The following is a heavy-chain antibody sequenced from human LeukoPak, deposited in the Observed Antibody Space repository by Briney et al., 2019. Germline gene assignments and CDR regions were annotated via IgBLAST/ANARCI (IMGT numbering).Heavy chain of an antibody. CDR2: IYHSGST. V-gene: IGHV4-30-2*01. D-gene: IGHD2-2*01. CDR1: GGSISSGGYY. J-gene: IGHJ5*02. Sequence: SETLSLTCTVSGGSISSGGYYWSWIRQPPGKGLEWIGYIYHSGSTYYNPSLKSRVTISVDRSKNQFSLKLSSVTAADTAVYYCARWRLEAYCSSTSCTLGAFDPWGQGTLVTVSS. CDR3: ARWRLEAYCSSTSCTLGAFDP.